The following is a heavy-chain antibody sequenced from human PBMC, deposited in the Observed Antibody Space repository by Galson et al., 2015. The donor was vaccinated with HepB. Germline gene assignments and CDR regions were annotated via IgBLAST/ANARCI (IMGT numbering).Heavy chain of an antibody. CDR1: GYSFRNYW. CDR2: VYLDDSHT. J-gene: IGHJ4*02. V-gene: IGHV5-51*01. CDR3: ARGSGYAMMDS. Sequence: QSGAEVKKSGESLKISCKGSGYSFRNYWIAWVRQMPGKGLELMGIVYLDDSHTRCSPSFQGQVTISADTSISTAYLQWSSLGVSDTAIYYCARGSGYAMMDSWGQGTLVTVSS. D-gene: IGHD5-12*01.